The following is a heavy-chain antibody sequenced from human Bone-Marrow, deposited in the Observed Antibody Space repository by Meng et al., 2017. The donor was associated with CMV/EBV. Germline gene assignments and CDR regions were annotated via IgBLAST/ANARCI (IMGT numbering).Heavy chain of an antibody. D-gene: IGHD3-3*01. Sequence: GGSLRLSCAASGFTYSSYEMNWVRQAPGKGLEWLAYISSSGTSVYYADSLRGRFSISRDNGKNSVYLQMSSLRVGDTGIYYCARGADFWSGDSRGPMDQWGRGTRVTVSS. V-gene: IGHV3-48*03. J-gene: IGHJ4*02. CDR2: ISSSGTSV. CDR1: GFTYSSYE. CDR3: ARGADFWSGDSRGPMDQ.